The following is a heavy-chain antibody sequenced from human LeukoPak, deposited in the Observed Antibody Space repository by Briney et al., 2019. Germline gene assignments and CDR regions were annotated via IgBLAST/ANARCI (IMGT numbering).Heavy chain of an antibody. Sequence: PGGSLTLSCAASGFTFSSYEMNWVRQAPGKGLEWVSYISSSGSTIYYADSVKGRFTISRDNAKNSLYLQMNSLRAEDTAVYYCARVPYYDSSGYLQDYRGQGTLVTVSS. J-gene: IGHJ4*02. D-gene: IGHD3-22*01. CDR2: ISSSGSTI. CDR3: ARVPYYDSSGYLQDY. CDR1: GFTFSSYE. V-gene: IGHV3-48*03.